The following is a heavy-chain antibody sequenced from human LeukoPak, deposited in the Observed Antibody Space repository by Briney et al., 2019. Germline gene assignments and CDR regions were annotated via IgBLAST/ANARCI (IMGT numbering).Heavy chain of an antibody. V-gene: IGHV4-30-4*01. CDR1: GGSISSGDYY. CDR3: ARAPEWLLPFDY. J-gene: IGHJ4*02. Sequence: SETLSLTCTVSGGSISSGDYYWSWIRQPPGKGLEWIGYIYYSGSTYYNPSLKSRVTISVDTSKNQFSLKLSSVTAADTAVYYCARAPEWLLPFDYWGRGTLVTVSS. CDR2: IYYSGST. D-gene: IGHD3-3*01.